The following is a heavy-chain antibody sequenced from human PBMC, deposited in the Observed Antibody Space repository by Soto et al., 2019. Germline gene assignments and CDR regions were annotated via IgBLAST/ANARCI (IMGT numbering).Heavy chain of an antibody. Sequence: AAVKVSCKASGYTFTSYAMHWVRQAPGQRLEWMGWINAGNGNTKYSQKFQGRVTITRDTSASTAYMELSSLRSEDTAVYYCARDEQWLVPDFDYWGQGNLVTVSS. D-gene: IGHD6-19*01. CDR3: ARDEQWLVPDFDY. CDR1: GYTFTSYA. V-gene: IGHV1-3*01. J-gene: IGHJ4*02. CDR2: INAGNGNT.